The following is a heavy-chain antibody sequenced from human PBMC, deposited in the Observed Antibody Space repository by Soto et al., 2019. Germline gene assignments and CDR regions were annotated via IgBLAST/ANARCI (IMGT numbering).Heavy chain of an antibody. CDR3: ARGRSGYDFWSGYYMLANWFDP. V-gene: IGHV4-34*01. D-gene: IGHD3-3*01. J-gene: IGHJ5*02. Sequence: KPSETLSLTCAVYGGSFSGYYWSWIRQPPGKGLEWIGEINHSGSTNYNPSLKSRVTISVDTSKNQFSLKLSSVTAADTAVYYCARGRSGYDFWSGYYMLANWFDPWGQGTLVTVSS. CDR2: INHSGST. CDR1: GGSFSGYY.